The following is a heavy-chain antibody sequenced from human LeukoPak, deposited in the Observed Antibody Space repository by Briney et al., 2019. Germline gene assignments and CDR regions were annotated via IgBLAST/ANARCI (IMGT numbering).Heavy chain of an antibody. D-gene: IGHD3-10*01. J-gene: IGHJ5*02. CDR1: GYTFTNYG. Sequence: GASVKVSCKSFGYTFTNYGISWVRQAPGQGLEWMGWISAYNGKTNYAQNLQGRVTMTTDTSTSTAYMELRSLRSDDTAVYYCARGLWGYYGSAYDPWGQGTLVTVSS. CDR3: ARGLWGYYGSAYDP. CDR2: ISAYNGKT. V-gene: IGHV1-18*01.